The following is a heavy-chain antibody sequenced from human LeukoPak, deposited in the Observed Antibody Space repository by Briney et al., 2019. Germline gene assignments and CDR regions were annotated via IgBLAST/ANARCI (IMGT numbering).Heavy chain of an antibody. Sequence: GASVKVSCKASGYTFTSYDINWVRQATGQGLEWMGWMNPNSGNTGYAQKFQGRVTMTRNTSISTAYMELSSLRSEDTAVYYCARRRRDGYKIGVWFDPLGPGNPGHRLL. CDR3: ARRRRDGYKIGVWFDP. V-gene: IGHV1-8*01. CDR2: MNPNSGNT. D-gene: IGHD5-24*01. CDR1: GYTFTSYD. J-gene: IGHJ5*02.